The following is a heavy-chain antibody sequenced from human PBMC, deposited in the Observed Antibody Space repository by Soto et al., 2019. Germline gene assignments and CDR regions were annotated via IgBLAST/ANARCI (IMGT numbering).Heavy chain of an antibody. J-gene: IGHJ6*03. CDR2: ISSSSSYI. D-gene: IGHD2-2*01. V-gene: IGHV3-21*01. Sequence: GGSLRLSCAASGFTFSSYSMNWVRQAPGKGLEWVSSISSSSSYIYYADSMKGRFTISRDNAKNSLYLQMNSLRAEDTSVYYCARDLYQNYYYYYYMDVWGKGTTVTVSS. CDR3: ARDLYQNYYYYYYMDV. CDR1: GFTFSSYS.